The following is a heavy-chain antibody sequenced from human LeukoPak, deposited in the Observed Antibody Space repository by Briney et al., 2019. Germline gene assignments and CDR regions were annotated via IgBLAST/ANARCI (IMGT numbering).Heavy chain of an antibody. J-gene: IGHJ5*02. CDR1: GFTFSASA. Sequence: GGSLRLSCAASGFTFSASAMHWVRQAPDIGLEWVALVSFDGTTSYYADSVKGRFTISRDNSKNTLYMQMNSLRAEDTAVYYCAKDRARVGFDPWGQGTLVTVSS. CDR3: AKDRARVGFDP. CDR2: VSFDGTTS. V-gene: IGHV3-30*04. D-gene: IGHD2-15*01.